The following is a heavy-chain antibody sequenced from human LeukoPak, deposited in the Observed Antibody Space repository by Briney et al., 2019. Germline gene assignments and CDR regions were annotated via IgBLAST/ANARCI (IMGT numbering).Heavy chain of an antibody. Sequence: GASVKVSCTASGYTFTYYYMHWVRQAPGQGLEWRGWISPNTGGTNYAQKFEGRVTMTSDTSIRTAYMELSRLTSDDTAVYYCARDTKTTVTTAGYWGQGTLVTVSS. J-gene: IGHJ4*02. CDR3: ARDTKTTVTTAGY. D-gene: IGHD4-17*01. CDR1: GYTFTYYY. CDR2: ISPNTGGT. V-gene: IGHV1-2*02.